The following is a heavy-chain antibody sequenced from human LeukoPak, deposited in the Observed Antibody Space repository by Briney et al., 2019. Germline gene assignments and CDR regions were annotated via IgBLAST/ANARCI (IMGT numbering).Heavy chain of an antibody. CDR2: ISSDGSST. Sequence: GGSLRLSCAASGFTFSSYWMHWVRQAPGKGLVWVSRISSDGSSTSYADSVKGRFTISRDNAKNTLYLQMNSLRAEDTAVYYCAKSTYCNGGSCYYFQHWGQGTLVAVSS. CDR3: AKSTYCNGGSCYYFQH. V-gene: IGHV3-74*01. D-gene: IGHD2-15*01. CDR1: GFTFSSYW. J-gene: IGHJ1*01.